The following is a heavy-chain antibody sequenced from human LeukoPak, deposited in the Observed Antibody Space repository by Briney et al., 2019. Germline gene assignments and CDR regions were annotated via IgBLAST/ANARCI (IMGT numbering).Heavy chain of an antibody. Sequence: GESLKISCKGSGYSFSSYWIGWVRQMPGKGLEWMGMIYPADSDTRYSPSFQGQVTISADKSINTAYLQWSSLKASDTAMYYCASGSCSWYFDNWGQGSLVTVSA. CDR3: ASGSCSWYFDN. CDR2: IYPADSDT. D-gene: IGHD6-13*01. V-gene: IGHV5-51*01. J-gene: IGHJ4*02. CDR1: GYSFSSYW.